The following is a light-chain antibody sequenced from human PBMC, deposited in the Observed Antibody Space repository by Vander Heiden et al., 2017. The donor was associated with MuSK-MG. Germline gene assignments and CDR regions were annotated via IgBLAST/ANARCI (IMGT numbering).Light chain of an antibody. V-gene: IGKV3-15*01. CDR3: QQYNNWPGT. J-gene: IGKJ3*01. CDR1: QSVSAN. CDR2: GAS. Sequence: EIVMTQSPATLSVSPGERATLSCRASQSVSANLAWYQQKPGQAPRLLIHGASTRATGIPARFSGSGSGTEFTLTISSLQSEDFAVYYCQQYNNWPGTFGPGTKLDIK.